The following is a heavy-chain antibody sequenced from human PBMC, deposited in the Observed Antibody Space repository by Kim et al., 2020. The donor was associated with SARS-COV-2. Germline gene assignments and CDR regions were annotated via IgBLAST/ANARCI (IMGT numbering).Heavy chain of an antibody. CDR1: GGSINNYY. CDR3: ARGVHRRSPDSYYYYYMDV. D-gene: IGHD3-3*01. J-gene: IGHJ6*03. CDR2: IYSSGST. V-gene: IGHV4-59*01. Sequence: SETLSLTCTVSGGSINNYYWSWIRQPPGKGPEWIGYIYSSGSTNYNPSLRSRVAISVDTSKSQFSLMVTSVTAADTALYYCARGVHRRSPDSYYYYYMDVWGKGTTVTVYS.